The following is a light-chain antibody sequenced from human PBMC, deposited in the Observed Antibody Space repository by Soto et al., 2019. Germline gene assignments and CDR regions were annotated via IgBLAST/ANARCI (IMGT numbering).Light chain of an antibody. CDR2: GAS. CDR1: QSVSTNN. CDR3: QRYGSSPPT. J-gene: IGKJ1*01. V-gene: IGKV3-20*01. Sequence: EIVLTQSPGTLALSPGERATLSCRASQSVSTNNLAWYQRKPGQAPRLLIYGASSRATDIPARFSGSGYGTDFTLTTTRLEPEDFAVYYCQRYGSSPPTFGQGTKVEI.